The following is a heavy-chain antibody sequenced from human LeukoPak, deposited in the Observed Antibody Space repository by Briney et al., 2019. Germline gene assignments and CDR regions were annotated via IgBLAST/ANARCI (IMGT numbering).Heavy chain of an antibody. CDR2: ISGSGGST. Sequence: GGSLRLSCAASGFTFSSYAMSWVRQAPGKGLEWVSAISGSGGSTYYADSVKGRFTISRDNSKNTLYLQMNSLRAEDTAVYYCAKSSGRPGVYYDSSGYYMFDYWGQGTLVTVSS. CDR1: GFTFSSYA. D-gene: IGHD3-22*01. V-gene: IGHV3-23*01. CDR3: AKSSGRPGVYYDSSGYYMFDY. J-gene: IGHJ4*02.